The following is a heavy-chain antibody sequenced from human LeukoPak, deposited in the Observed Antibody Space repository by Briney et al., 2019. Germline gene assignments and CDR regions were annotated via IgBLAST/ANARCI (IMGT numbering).Heavy chain of an antibody. CDR1: VFTFSSYG. CDR3: ARDKDTAMAFDY. Sequence: GGSLRLSCAVSVFTFSSYGMHWVRQAPGKGLEWVAVIWYDGSNKYYADSVKGRFTISRDNSKNTLYLQMNSLRAEDTAVYYCARDKDTAMAFDYWGQGTLVTVSS. J-gene: IGHJ4*02. V-gene: IGHV3-33*01. CDR2: IWYDGSNK. D-gene: IGHD5-18*01.